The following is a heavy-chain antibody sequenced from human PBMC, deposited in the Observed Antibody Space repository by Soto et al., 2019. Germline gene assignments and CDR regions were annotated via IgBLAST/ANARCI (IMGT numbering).Heavy chain of an antibody. Sequence: PSETLSLTCTVSGASISGFYWSWIRKSAGKGLEWIGYIYYSGSTYYNPSLKSRVTISVDKSKNKFSLKLSTVTAADTAVYYCAKDKLRFGGYYYVMDVWGQGTTVTVSS. CDR3: AKDKLRFGGYYYVMDV. D-gene: IGHD3-3*01. CDR2: IYYSGST. V-gene: IGHV4-59*06. J-gene: IGHJ6*02. CDR1: GASISGFY.